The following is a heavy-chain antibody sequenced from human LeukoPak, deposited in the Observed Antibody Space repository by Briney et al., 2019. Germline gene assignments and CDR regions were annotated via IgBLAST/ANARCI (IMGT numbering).Heavy chain of an antibody. CDR2: IYYTGST. J-gene: IGHJ4*02. CDR1: GGSISSYY. V-gene: IGHV4-59*01. CDR3: ASLSITMILVSPIDY. Sequence: KSSETLSLTCTVSGGSISSYYWSWIRQPPGKGLEWIGFIYYTGSTNYNPSLKSRVAISVDTSKDQFSLKLTSVTAADTAVYYCASLSITMILVSPIDYWGQGTLVTVSS. D-gene: IGHD3-22*01.